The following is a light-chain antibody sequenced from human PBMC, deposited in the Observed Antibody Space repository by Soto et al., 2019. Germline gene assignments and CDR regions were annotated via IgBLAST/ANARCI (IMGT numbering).Light chain of an antibody. Sequence: EIVMTQSPATLSVSPGERATLSCRASQSVSSDLAWYQHKPGQAPRLLIYGASTRATGIPARFSGRGSGTEFTLTISSLQSVDFAVYYCQQYDNWPQTFXQGTKVDIK. CDR1: QSVSSD. CDR2: GAS. V-gene: IGKV3-15*01. CDR3: QQYDNWPQT. J-gene: IGKJ1*01.